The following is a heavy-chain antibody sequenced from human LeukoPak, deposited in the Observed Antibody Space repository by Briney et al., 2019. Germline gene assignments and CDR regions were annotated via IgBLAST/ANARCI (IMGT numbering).Heavy chain of an antibody. D-gene: IGHD1-14*01. V-gene: IGHV1-46*01. J-gene: IGHJ6*03. CDR3: ASDGIEGDYYYMDV. Sequence: ASVNISCKASGYSFTTYYPHWVRQAPGQGLEWMGINNPGGGTVVHGQKFQGRVSMTRDMSTSTVYMELSSLTSEDTAVYYCASDGIEGDYYYMDVGGRGTMVTVSS. CDR2: NNPGGGTV. CDR1: GYSFTTYY.